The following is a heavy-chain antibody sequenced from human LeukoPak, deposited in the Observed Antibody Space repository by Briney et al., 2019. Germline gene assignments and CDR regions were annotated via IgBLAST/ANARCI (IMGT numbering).Heavy chain of an antibody. V-gene: IGHV3-74*01. J-gene: IGHJ3*02. D-gene: IGHD2-15*01. Sequence: GGSLRLSCAASGNYWMHWVRQAPGKGLVWVSHINSDGSWTGYADSVKGRFTISKDNAKNTVYLQMNNLRAEDTAVYYCARVFQFYSNGFDIWGPGTMVTVSS. CDR3: ARVFQFYSNGFDI. CDR1: GNYW. CDR2: INSDGSWT.